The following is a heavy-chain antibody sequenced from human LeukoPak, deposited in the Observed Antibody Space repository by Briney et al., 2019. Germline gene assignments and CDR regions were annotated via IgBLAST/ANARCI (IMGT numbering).Heavy chain of an antibody. CDR3: ARGTARGSSGWYDY. CDR2: INPNSGGT. V-gene: IGHV1-2*02. D-gene: IGHD6-19*01. CDR1: GYTFTGYY. Sequence: GASVKVSCKASGYTFTGYYMHWVRQAPGQGLEWMGWINPNSGGTNYAQKFQGRVSMTRDTSISTAYMELSRPRSDDTAVYYCARGTARGSSGWYDYWGQGTLVAVSS. J-gene: IGHJ4*02.